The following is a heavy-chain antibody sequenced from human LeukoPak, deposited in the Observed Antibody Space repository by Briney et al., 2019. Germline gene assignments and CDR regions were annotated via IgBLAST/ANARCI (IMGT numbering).Heavy chain of an antibody. CDR2: IHTSGST. CDR1: CGSISTYY. V-gene: IGHV4-4*07. CDR3: AGRGLSTGWTFDY. Sequence: SETLSLTCSASCGSISTYYWSWIRQPAGKGLEWIAQIHTSGSTNFNPSLKSRVSISMDTPNNQFSLMISSVTAADTAIYYCAGRGLSTGWTFDYWGHGTLVTVSS. J-gene: IGHJ4*01. D-gene: IGHD6-19*01.